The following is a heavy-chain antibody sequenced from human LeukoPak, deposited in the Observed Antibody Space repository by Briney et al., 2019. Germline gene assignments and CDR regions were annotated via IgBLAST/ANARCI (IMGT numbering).Heavy chain of an antibody. V-gene: IGHV3-21*01. CDR1: GFTFSSYS. D-gene: IGHD3-10*01. J-gene: IGHJ4*02. CDR2: ISSSSSYI. Sequence: PGGSLRLSCAASGFTFSSYSMNWVRQAPGKGLEWVSSISSSSSYIYYADPVKGRFTISRDNAKNPLYLQMNSLRAEDTAVYYCARERARRGEVSVDYWGRGTLVTVSS. CDR3: ARERARRGEVSVDY.